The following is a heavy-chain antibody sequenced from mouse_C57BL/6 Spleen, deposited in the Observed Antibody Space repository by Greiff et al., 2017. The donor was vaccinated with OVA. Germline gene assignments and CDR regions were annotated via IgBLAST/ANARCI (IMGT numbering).Heavy chain of an antibody. CDR3: ARNYDEDWYFEG. J-gene: IGHJ1*03. CDR2: IYPGSGST. V-gene: IGHV1-55*01. D-gene: IGHD1-1*01. CDR1: GYTFTSYW. Sequence: QVQLQQPGAELVKPGASVKMSCKASGYTFTSYWITWVKQRPGQGLEWIGDIYPGSGSTNYNEKFKSKATLTVDTSSSTAYMQLSSLTSEDSAVYYCARNYDEDWYFEGWGTGTTVTAAS.